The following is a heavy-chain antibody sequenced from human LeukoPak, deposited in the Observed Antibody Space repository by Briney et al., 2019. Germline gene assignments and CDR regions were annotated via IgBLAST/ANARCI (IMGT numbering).Heavy chain of an antibody. Sequence: GESLKISCQASGYTFSDYYIGWVRQMPGKGLEWMGIVCPSDSDTRYSPSFQGQVTISADKSINTAYLQWSSLKASDTAMYYCARQCSGGSCYSDDAFDIWGQGTMVTVSS. CDR3: ARQCSGGSCYSDDAFDI. D-gene: IGHD2-15*01. CDR1: GYTFSDYY. CDR2: VCPSDSDT. V-gene: IGHV5-51*01. J-gene: IGHJ3*02.